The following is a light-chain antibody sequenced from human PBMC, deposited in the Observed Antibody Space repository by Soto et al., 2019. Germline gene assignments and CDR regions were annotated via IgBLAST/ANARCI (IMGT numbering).Light chain of an antibody. J-gene: IGKJ1*01. CDR1: QSVSSY. CDR3: QQRSNWSRT. CDR2: DAS. V-gene: IGKV3-11*01. Sequence: EIVLTQSPATLSLSPGERATLSCRASQSVSSYLVWYQQKPGQAPRLLIYDASNRATGIPARFSGSGSGTDFTLTISSLDPEDFAVYYCQQRSNWSRTFGQGATVDI.